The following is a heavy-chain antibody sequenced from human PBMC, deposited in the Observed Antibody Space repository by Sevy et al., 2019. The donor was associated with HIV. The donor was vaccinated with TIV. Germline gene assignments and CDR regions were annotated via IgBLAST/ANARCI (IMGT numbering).Heavy chain of an antibody. D-gene: IGHD2-8*01. J-gene: IGHJ4*02. Sequence: GGSLRLSCAASGFTFSKYSMSWVRQPPGKGLEWVSTLSFGCGEINHADSVKGRFTISRDNSKNSLYLQMNNLRAEDTAVYHCAREGSTKPHDYWGQGTLVTVSS. CDR1: GFTFSKYS. CDR3: AREGSTKPHDY. CDR2: LSFGCGEI. V-gene: IGHV3-23*01.